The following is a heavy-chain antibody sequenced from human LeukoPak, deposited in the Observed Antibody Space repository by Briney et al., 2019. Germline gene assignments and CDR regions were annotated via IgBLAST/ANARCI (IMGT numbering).Heavy chain of an antibody. D-gene: IGHD3-22*01. CDR3: ARVRGSGYYYLPFDS. Sequence: SETLSLTCSVSGFSVSSGNYWGWIRQPPGRGLEWIGNVHHSGNTYYNMSLRSRVTLSLDTSRNQFSLSLTSVTAADTAVYFCARVRGSGYYYLPFDSWGRGALVTVSA. J-gene: IGHJ4*02. CDR1: GFSVSSGNY. V-gene: IGHV4-38-2*02. CDR2: VHHSGNT.